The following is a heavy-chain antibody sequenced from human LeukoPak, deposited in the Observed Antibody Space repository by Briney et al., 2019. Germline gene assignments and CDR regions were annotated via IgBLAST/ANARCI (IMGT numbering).Heavy chain of an antibody. D-gene: IGHD3-10*01. CDR1: GYTFTSYY. Sequence: ASVKVSCKASGYTFTSYYMHWVRQAPGQGLEWMGIINPSGGSTSYAQKFQGRVTMTRDMSTSTVYMELSSLRSEDTAVYYCARDRYYGSGSYYFDYWGQGTLVTVSS. J-gene: IGHJ4*02. CDR2: INPSGGST. CDR3: ARDRYYGSGSYYFDY. V-gene: IGHV1-46*01.